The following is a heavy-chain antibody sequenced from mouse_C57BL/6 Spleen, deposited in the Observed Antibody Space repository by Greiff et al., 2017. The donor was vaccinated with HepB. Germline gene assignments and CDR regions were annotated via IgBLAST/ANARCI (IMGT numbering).Heavy chain of an antibody. CDR2: ISDGGSYT. V-gene: IGHV5-4*01. D-gene: IGHD1-1*01. Sequence: EVQGVESGGGLVKPGGSLKLSCAASGFTFSSYAMSWVRQTPEKRLEWVATISDGGSYTYYPDNVKGRFTISRDNAKNNLYLQMSHLNSEDTAMYYCARDGYGSSLLDYWGQGTTLTVSS. CDR1: GFTFSSYA. CDR3: ARDGYGSSLLDY. J-gene: IGHJ2*01.